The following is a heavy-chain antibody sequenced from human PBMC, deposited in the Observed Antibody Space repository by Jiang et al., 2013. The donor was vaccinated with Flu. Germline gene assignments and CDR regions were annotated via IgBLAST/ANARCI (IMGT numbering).Heavy chain of an antibody. Sequence: GAEVKKPGSSVKVSCKASGGTFSSYAISWVRQAPGHGLEWMGGIIPIFGTANYAQKFQGRVTITADESTSTAYMELSSLRSEDTAVYYCAREGGSGIRALCGMDVWGQGTTVTVSS. D-gene: IGHD3-10*01. CDR3: AREGGSGIRALCGMDV. CDR2: IIPIFGTA. J-gene: IGHJ6*02. CDR1: GGTFSSYA. V-gene: IGHV1-69*01.